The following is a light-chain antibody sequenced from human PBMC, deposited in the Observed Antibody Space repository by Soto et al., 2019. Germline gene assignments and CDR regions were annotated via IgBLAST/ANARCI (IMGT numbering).Light chain of an antibody. CDR2: SNN. CDR3: ATWDDSLNAYV. CDR1: SSNIGSNA. Sequence: QSVLAQPPAASGTPGQTATISCSGTSSNIGSNAVNWYQQLPGTAPQLLIHSNNQRPSGVPDRFSGSKYGTSASLAITGLQSEDEADYYCATWDDSLNAYVFGTGTKVTVL. V-gene: IGLV1-44*01. J-gene: IGLJ1*01.